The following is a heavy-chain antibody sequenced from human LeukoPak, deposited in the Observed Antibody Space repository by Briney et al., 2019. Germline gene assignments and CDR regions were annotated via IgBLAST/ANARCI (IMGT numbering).Heavy chain of an antibody. D-gene: IGHD3-3*01. Sequence: GGSLRLSCAASGFTFSSYAMHWVRQAPAKGLEWVVVISYDGSNKYYADSVKGRFTISRDNAKNSLYLQMNSLRAEDTAVYYCARDREPNYDFWSGYPPHNWFDPWGQGTLVTVSS. CDR3: ARDREPNYDFWSGYPPHNWFDP. CDR2: ISYDGSNK. CDR1: GFTFSSYA. J-gene: IGHJ5*02. V-gene: IGHV3-30-3*01.